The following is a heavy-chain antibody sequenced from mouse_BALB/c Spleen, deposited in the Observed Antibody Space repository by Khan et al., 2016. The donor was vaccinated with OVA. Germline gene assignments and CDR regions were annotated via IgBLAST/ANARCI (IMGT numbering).Heavy chain of an antibody. Sequence: QVQLEQSGAELGMAGASGKRSCKAAGNTFNRYWLKWVKQRFGQGLERFAETKSTIDSTYYIEKFKTKVTRTVDKSDSTAYMLLSGPTFESSAVYYSARIKKIVATYYEYWCQGTTLAASS. V-gene: IGHV1S81*02. CDR2: TKSTIDST. CDR1: GNTFNRYW. CDR3: ARIKKIVATYYEY. J-gene: IGHJ2*01. D-gene: IGHD1-1*01.